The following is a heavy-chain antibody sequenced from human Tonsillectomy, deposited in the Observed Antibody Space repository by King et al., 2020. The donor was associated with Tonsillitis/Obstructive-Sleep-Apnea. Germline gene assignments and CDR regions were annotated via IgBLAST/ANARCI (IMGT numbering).Heavy chain of an antibody. J-gene: IGHJ4*02. CDR1: GYTFTNYA. CDR3: ARGAELRPFDY. V-gene: IGHV1-3*01. Sequence: QLVQSGAEVKKPGASVKVSCKAFGYTFTNYAIHLVRQAPVQRLEWRGWFNAGNGNTKYSQKFQGRVTITRDTSASTAYMELSSLRSEDTAVYYCARGAELRPFDYWGQGTLVTVSS. D-gene: IGHD1-26*01. CDR2: FNAGNGNT.